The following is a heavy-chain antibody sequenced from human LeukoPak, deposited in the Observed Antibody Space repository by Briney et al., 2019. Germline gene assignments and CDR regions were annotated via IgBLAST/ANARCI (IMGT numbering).Heavy chain of an antibody. Sequence: SQTLSLTRTVSVDSVSSGGYYWSWIRQHPVKGLEWIGYIYSSGSTFYNPSLTSRLALSKDTSKNQFSLNLSSVTAADTAVYYCARGYGSNSYSPGFDPWGQGTLVTVSS. CDR2: IYSSGST. CDR1: VDSVSSGGYY. D-gene: IGHD2-2*01. J-gene: IGHJ5*02. V-gene: IGHV4-31*03. CDR3: ARGYGSNSYSPGFDP.